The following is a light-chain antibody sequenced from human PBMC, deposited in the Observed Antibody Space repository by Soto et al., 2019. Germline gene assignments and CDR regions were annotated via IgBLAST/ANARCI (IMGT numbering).Light chain of an antibody. CDR3: QQSYNVPVT. V-gene: IGKV1-39*01. Sequence: DIQMTQSPSSLSASVGDSVTITCRASQTISSFLNWYQQKPGRAPNLLISAASTLHSGVPSRFSGSGSGTDFTLTISSLQPEDFATYYCQQSYNVPVTFGQGTRLEIK. CDR2: AAS. J-gene: IGKJ5*01. CDR1: QTISSF.